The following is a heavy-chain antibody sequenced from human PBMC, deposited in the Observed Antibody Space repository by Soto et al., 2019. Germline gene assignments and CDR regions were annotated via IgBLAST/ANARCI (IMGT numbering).Heavy chain of an antibody. CDR2: ISYDGSNK. CDR3: ASQTTVVTDWYFDL. J-gene: IGHJ2*01. CDR1: GFTFSSYA. Sequence: QVQLVESGGGVVQPGRSLRLSCAASGFTFSSYAMHWVRQAPGKGLEWVAVISYDGSNKYYADSVKGRFTISRDNSKNTLYLQMNSLRAEDTAVYYCASQTTVVTDWYFDLWGRGTLFTVSS. D-gene: IGHD4-17*01. V-gene: IGHV3-30-3*01.